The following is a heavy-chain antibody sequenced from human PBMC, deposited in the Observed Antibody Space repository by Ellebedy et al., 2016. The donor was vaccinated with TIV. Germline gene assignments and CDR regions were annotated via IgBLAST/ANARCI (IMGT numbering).Heavy chain of an antibody. D-gene: IGHD2/OR15-2a*01. V-gene: IGHV4-34*01. J-gene: IGHJ4*02. Sequence: MPSETLSLTCAVYGVSFSGSYWSWIRRPPGKGLEWIGAFNHSVGTNSNPSLKSRVPISLDTSKNQFSVKLTSVRAADTADYFCARGLGGGEYFDFWGQGTPVTVSS. CDR1: GVSFSGSY. CDR3: ARGLGGGEYFDF. CDR2: FNHSVGT.